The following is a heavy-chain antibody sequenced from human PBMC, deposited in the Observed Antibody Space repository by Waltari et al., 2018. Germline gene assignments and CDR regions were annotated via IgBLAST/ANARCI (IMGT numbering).Heavy chain of an antibody. CDR3: ARDVQGYSSGWYIRYFDY. D-gene: IGHD6-19*01. CDR2: IYHSGST. CDR1: GGSISSSNW. V-gene: IGHV4-4*02. Sequence: QVQLQESGPGLVKPSGTLSLTCAVSGGSISSSNWWSWVRQPPGKGLEWIGEIYHSGSTNYNPSLKSRVTISVDKSKNQFSLKLSSVTAADTAVYYCARDVQGYSSGWYIRYFDYWGQGTLVTVSS. J-gene: IGHJ4*02.